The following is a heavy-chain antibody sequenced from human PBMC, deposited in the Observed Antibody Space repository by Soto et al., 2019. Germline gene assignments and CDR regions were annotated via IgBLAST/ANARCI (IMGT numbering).Heavy chain of an antibody. CDR1: GYTFTGFF. CDR2: INPNTGGT. Sequence: ASVKVSCKASGYTFTGFFLHWVRQAPGQGLEWLGWINPNTGGTNYAQDFQGRITMTRDTSISTAYLELTSLRSDDTAVYYCAREGIEARIPSDWGQGTLVTV. V-gene: IGHV1-2*02. CDR3: AREGIEARIPSD. D-gene: IGHD6-6*01. J-gene: IGHJ4*02.